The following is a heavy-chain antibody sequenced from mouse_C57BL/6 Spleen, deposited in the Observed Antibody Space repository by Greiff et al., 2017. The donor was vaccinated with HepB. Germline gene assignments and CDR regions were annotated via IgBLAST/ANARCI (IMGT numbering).Heavy chain of an antibody. Sequence: QVQLQQPGAELVKPGASVKMSCKASGYTFTSYWITWVKQRPGQGLEWIGDIYPGSGSTNYNEKFKSKATLTVDTSSSTAYMQLSSLTSEDSAVYYGARRGYDGYYEGVWFAYWGQGTLVTVSA. V-gene: IGHV1-55*01. CDR1: GYTFTSYW. J-gene: IGHJ3*01. CDR3: ARRGYDGYYEGVWFAY. CDR2: IYPGSGST. D-gene: IGHD2-3*01.